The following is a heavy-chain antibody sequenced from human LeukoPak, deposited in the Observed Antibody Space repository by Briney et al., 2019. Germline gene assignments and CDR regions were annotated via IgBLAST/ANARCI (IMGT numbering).Heavy chain of an antibody. Sequence: GGSLRLSCAASGFTFSSYAMSWVRQAPGKGLKWVSGVSGSGGGTYYADSVRGRFTISRDNSKNTLYLQMNSLRAEDTAVYYCAKDLDIVATITGNWGQGTLVTVSS. D-gene: IGHD5-12*01. CDR1: GFTFSSYA. CDR2: VSGSGGGT. J-gene: IGHJ4*02. V-gene: IGHV3-23*01. CDR3: AKDLDIVATITGN.